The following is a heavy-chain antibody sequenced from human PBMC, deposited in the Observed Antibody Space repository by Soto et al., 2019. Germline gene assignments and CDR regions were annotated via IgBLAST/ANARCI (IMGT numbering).Heavy chain of an antibody. Sequence: EVQLVESGGGLVQPGGSLRLSCEASGFTFRNYDMHWVRQGTGKGLEWVSGISAAGDPDYADSVEGRFTISRENAQNSFFLQMNSLRVGDTAVYYWARTERDFYGLDVCGQGTPVIVSS. V-gene: IGHV3-13*05. CDR1: GFTFRNYD. CDR2: ISAAGDP. J-gene: IGHJ6*02. CDR3: ARTERDFYGLDV.